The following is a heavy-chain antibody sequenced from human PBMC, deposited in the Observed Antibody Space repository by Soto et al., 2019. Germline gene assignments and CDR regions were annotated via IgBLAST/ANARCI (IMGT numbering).Heavy chain of an antibody. CDR1: GFTFGTYG. D-gene: IGHD1-26*01. Sequence: GGSLRLSCAASGFTFGTYGMHWVRQAPGKGLEWVAGIWYDGSVKTYADSVKGRFSVSRDNPQNSLYLQMNSLRAEDTAVYYCARGVGATNLHYYGMDVWGQGTTVTVSS. CDR2: IWYDGSVK. V-gene: IGHV3-33*01. CDR3: ARGVGATNLHYYGMDV. J-gene: IGHJ6*02.